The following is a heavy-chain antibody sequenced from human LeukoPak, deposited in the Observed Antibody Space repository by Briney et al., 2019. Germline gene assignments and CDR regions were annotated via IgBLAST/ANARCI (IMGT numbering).Heavy chain of an antibody. Sequence: PGGSLRLSCAASGFTFSSYAMHWVRQAPGKGLEWVAVISYDGSNKYYADSVKGRFTISRDNSKNTLYLQMNSLRAEDTAVYYCARAAYRSGSSPADYWGQGTLVTVSS. V-gene: IGHV3-30-3*01. CDR2: ISYDGSNK. CDR1: GFTFSSYA. CDR3: ARAAYRSGSSPADY. D-gene: IGHD3-10*01. J-gene: IGHJ4*02.